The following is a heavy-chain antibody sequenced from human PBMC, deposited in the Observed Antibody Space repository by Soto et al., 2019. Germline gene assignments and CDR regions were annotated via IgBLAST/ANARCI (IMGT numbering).Heavy chain of an antibody. CDR2: IKQDGSEK. D-gene: IGHD3-3*01. CDR3: ARDQDDSSDAFDI. V-gene: IGHV3-7*01. CDR1: GITFSNYC. Sequence: GGSLRLTCAASGITFSNYCMTWVRRNPGKGPEWVANIKQDGSEKYYVDSVKGRFTISRDNAKNSLYLQMNSLRAEDTAVYYCARDQDDSSDAFDIWGQGTMVTVS. J-gene: IGHJ3*02.